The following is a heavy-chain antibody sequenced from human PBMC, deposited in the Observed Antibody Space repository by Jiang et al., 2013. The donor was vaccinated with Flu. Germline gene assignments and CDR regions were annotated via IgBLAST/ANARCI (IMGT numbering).Heavy chain of an antibody. V-gene: IGHV1-18*01. J-gene: IGHJ6*02. D-gene: IGHD3-22*01. Sequence: GAEVKKPGASVKVSCKASGYTFTNYGIDWVRQAPGQGLEWMGWISAHNGNTNYAPKVQGRVTMKTDTATATAYMELRRLTSDDTAVYYCARSGFYDGSGYYYNIYYGMDVWGQGTTVTVSS. CDR1: GYTFTNYG. CDR3: ARSGFYDGSGYYYNIYYGMDV. CDR2: ISAHNGNT.